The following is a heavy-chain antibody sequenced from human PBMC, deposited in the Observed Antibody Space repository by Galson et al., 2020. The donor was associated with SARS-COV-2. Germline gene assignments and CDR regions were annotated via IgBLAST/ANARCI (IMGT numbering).Heavy chain of an antibody. V-gene: IGHV3-9*01. CDR1: GFTFDYFD. D-gene: IGHD3-10*01. CDR3: AKAPYFFGSGEHYFDF. CDR2: ITWKSGTI. J-gene: IGHJ4*02. Sequence: GGSLRLSCAASGFTFDYFDMHWVRQAPGKGLEWVSGITWKSGTIGYADSVKGRFTISRDNAKNSLYLQMKSLRPEDTALYYCAKAPYFFGSGEHYFDFWGQGALVTVSS.